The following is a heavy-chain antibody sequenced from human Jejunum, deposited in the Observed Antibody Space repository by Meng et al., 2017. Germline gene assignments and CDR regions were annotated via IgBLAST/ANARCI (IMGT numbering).Heavy chain of an antibody. Sequence: QLQLQASGPGLGKPSETRSLTCTVSGGSISSSNYYWGWLRQPPGKGLEWIGSINYSGNTYQNPSLKSRGTISVDTSKNQFSLTVSSVTAADTAVYYCARHLGHGDGLKIGFDYWGQGTLVTVSS. CDR3: ARHLGHGDGLKIGFDY. J-gene: IGHJ4*02. V-gene: IGHV4-39*01. D-gene: IGHD4-17*01. CDR1: GGSISSSNYY. CDR2: INYSGNT.